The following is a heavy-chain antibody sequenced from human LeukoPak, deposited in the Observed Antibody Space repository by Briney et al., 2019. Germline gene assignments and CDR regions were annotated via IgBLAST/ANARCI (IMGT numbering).Heavy chain of an antibody. CDR2: INHSGST. Sequence: SETLSLTCAVYGGSFSGYYWSWIRQPPGKGLGWIGEINHSGSTNYNPSLKSRVTISVDTSKNQFSLKLSSVTAADTAVYYCARVGGYYDILTGYYYWGQEPWSPSPQ. J-gene: IGHJ4*01. D-gene: IGHD3-9*01. V-gene: IGHV4-34*01. CDR3: ARVGGYYDILTGYYY. CDR1: GGSFSGYY.